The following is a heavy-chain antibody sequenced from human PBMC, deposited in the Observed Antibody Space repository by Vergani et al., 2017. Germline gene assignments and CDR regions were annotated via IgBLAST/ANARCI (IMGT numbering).Heavy chain of an antibody. CDR3: AGGLPQQEYGGYAPGLYYGMDV. D-gene: IGHD5-12*01. J-gene: IGHJ6*02. Sequence: QVQLVQSGAEVKKPGSSVKVSCKASGGTFSSYTISWVRQAPGQGLEWMGRIIPILGIANYAQKLQGRVTITADKSTTTAYMELSSLRSEDTAVYYCAGGLPQQEYGGYAPGLYYGMDVWSQGTTVTVSS. V-gene: IGHV1-69*02. CDR2: IIPILGIA. CDR1: GGTFSSYT.